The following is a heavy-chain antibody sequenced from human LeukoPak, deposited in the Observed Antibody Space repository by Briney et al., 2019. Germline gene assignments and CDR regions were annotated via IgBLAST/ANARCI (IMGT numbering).Heavy chain of an antibody. V-gene: IGHV6-1*01. CDR2: TYYRSKWYN. CDR1: GDSVSSNSAA. Sequence: SQTLSLTCAISGDSVSSNSAAWSWIRQSPSRGLEWLGRTYYRSKWYNDYAVSVKSRITINPDTSKNQFSLQLNAVTPEDTAVYYCAREYIVATITYNWFDPWGQGTLVTVSS. J-gene: IGHJ5*02. CDR3: AREYIVATITYNWFDP. D-gene: IGHD5-12*01.